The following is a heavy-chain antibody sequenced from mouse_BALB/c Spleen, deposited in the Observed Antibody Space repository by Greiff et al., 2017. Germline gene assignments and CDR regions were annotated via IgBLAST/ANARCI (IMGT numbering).Heavy chain of an antibody. CDR3: ARHEVDYGNYSYYFDY. J-gene: IGHJ2*01. Sequence: QVQLQQSGAELVKPGASVKLSCKASGYTFTEYIIHWVKQRSGQGLEWIGWFYPGSGSIKYNEKFKDKATLTADKSSSTVYMELSRLTSEDSAVYFCARHEVDYGNYSYYFDYWGQGTTLTVSS. V-gene: IGHV1-62-2*01. CDR2: FYPGSGSI. CDR1: GYTFTEYI. D-gene: IGHD2-1*01.